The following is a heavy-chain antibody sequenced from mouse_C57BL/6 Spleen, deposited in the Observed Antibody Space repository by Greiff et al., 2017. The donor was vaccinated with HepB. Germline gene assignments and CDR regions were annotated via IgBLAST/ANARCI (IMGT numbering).Heavy chain of an antibody. D-gene: IGHD1-1*01. CDR2: IYPGSGST. J-gene: IGHJ3*01. CDR3: ASCYCYSSSSCSWFAY. CDR1: GYTFTSYW. Sequence: QVQLQQPGAELVKPGASVKMSCKASGYTFTSYWITWVKQRPGQGLEWIGDIYPGSGSTNYNEKFKSKATLTVDTSSSTACMQLSSLTSEDSAVYDCASCYCYSSSSCSWFAYWGQGTLVTVSA. V-gene: IGHV1-55*01.